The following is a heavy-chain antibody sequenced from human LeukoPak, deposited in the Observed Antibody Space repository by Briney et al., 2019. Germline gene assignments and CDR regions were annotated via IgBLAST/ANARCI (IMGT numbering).Heavy chain of an antibody. Sequence: SETLSLTCTVSGGSISSYYWSWIRQPPGKGLEWIGYIYYSGSTYYNPSLKSRVTISVDTSKNQFSLKLSSVTAADTAVYYCAREGYCSSTSCLPQDYWGQGTLVTVSS. J-gene: IGHJ4*02. CDR1: GGSISSYY. D-gene: IGHD2-2*01. CDR2: IYYSGST. V-gene: IGHV4-59*04. CDR3: AREGYCSSTSCLPQDY.